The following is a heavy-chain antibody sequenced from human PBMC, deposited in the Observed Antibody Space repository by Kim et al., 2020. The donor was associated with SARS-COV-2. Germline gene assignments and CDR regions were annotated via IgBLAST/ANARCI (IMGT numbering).Heavy chain of an antibody. J-gene: IGHJ5*02. CDR1: GYSISSGYY. V-gene: IGHV4-38-2*02. CDR2: IYHSGST. Sequence: SETLSLTCTVSGYSISSGYYWGWIRQPPGKGLEWIGSIYHSGSTYYNPSLKSRVTISVDTSKNQFSLKLSSVTAADTAVYYCARESGSGSYYNVMGWFDP. CDR3: ARESGSGSYYNVMGWFDP. D-gene: IGHD3-10*01.